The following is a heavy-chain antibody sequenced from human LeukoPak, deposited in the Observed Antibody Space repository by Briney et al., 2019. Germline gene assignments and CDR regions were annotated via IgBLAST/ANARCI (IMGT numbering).Heavy chain of an antibody. V-gene: IGHV6-1*01. CDR2: TYHWSKWFN. D-gene: IGHD3-16*01. CDR3: ARDLHGSRGEFDY. Sequence: LSQTLSLTCAISGDSVTSGIWNWIRQSPSRGLEWLGRTYHWSKWFNDYAVSVESRMTINADTSRNQFSLQLNSVTPEDTAVYYCARDLHGSRGEFDYWGQGTLVTVSS. CDR1: GDSVTSGI. J-gene: IGHJ4*02.